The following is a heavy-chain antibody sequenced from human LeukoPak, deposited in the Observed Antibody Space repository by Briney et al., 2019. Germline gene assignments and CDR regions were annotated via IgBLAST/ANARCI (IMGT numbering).Heavy chain of an antibody. J-gene: IGHJ3*01. V-gene: IGHV3-48*01. Sequence: GGSLRLSCAASGFTFSTYSINWVRQAPGKGLEWVSYINSVSGTISYADSVKGRFTISSDNAKNSLYLQMDSLRVEGTAVYYCARDFKYAFDFWGQGTMVTVSS. CDR1: GFTFSTYS. CDR3: ARDFKYAFDF. CDR2: INSVSGTI.